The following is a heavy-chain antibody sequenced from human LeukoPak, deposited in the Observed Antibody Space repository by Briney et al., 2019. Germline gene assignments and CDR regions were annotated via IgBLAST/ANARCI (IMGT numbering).Heavy chain of an antibody. J-gene: IGHJ6*03. CDR2: IYYSGST. V-gene: IGHV4-59*01. D-gene: IGHD6-19*01. CDR3: ARVGIAVAGVAYYYYYYMDV. CDR1: GGSISSYY. Sequence: SSETLSLTCTVSGGSISSYYWSWIRQPPGKGLEWIGYIYYSGSTNYNPSLKSRVTISVDTSKNQFSLKLSSVTAADTAVYYCARVGIAVAGVAYYYYYYMDVWGKGTTVTVSS.